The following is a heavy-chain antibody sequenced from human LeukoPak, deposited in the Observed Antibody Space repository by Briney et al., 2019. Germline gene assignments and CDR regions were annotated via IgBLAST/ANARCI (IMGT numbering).Heavy chain of an antibody. CDR1: GFTFSSYW. J-gene: IGHJ4*02. D-gene: IGHD6-13*01. Sequence: GGSLRLSCAASGFTFSSYWMHWVRQAQGKGLVWVSRINSDESITNYADSVKGRFTISRDNSKNTLYLQMNSLRAEDTAVYYCTAAAGIFDYWGQGTLVTVSS. CDR3: TAAAGIFDY. V-gene: IGHV3-74*01. CDR2: INSDESIT.